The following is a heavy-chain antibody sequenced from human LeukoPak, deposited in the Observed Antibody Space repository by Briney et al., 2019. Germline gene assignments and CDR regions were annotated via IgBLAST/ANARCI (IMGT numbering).Heavy chain of an antibody. J-gene: IGHJ3*02. CDR1: GDSISSGDYY. Sequence: PSETLSLTCTVSGDSISSGDYYWSWIRQPAGKGLEWIGEINHSGSTNYSPSLKSRVTISVDTSKNQFSLKLSSVTAADTAVYYCARRSTYYYDSSGRQMDAFDIWGQGTMVTVSS. CDR2: INHSGST. V-gene: IGHV4-61*10. CDR3: ARRSTYYYDSSGRQMDAFDI. D-gene: IGHD3-22*01.